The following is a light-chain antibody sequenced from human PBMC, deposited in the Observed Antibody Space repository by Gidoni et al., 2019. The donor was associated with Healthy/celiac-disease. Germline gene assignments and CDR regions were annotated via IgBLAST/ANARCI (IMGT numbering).Light chain of an antibody. CDR2: AAS. J-gene: IGKJ4*01. V-gene: IGKV1-39*01. CDR3: QQSYSTPLT. CDR1: QSISSY. Sequence: DTQMTQSPSSLSASVGDRATITCRASQSISSYLNWYQQKPGKAPKLLIYAASSLESGVPSRFSGSGSGTDFTLTISSLQPEDFATYYCQQSYSTPLTFGGGTKVEIK.